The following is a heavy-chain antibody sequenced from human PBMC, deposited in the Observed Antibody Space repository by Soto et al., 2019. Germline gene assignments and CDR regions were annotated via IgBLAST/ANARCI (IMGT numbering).Heavy chain of an antibody. V-gene: IGHV4-59*01. Sequence: QVQLQESGPGLVKPSETLSLTCVVSGGSISRYRWSWIRQPPGKGLEWIGYIFYNGTTSYNSSLKSRVTTSVDLSKNHLSLTLASVTAADTAVYYCARSFFPWGQGTLVVVSS. CDR1: GGSISRYR. J-gene: IGHJ5*02. CDR3: ARSFFP. CDR2: IFYNGTT.